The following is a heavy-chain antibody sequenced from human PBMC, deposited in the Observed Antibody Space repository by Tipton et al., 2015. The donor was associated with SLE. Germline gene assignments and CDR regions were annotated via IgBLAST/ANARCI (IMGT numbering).Heavy chain of an antibody. J-gene: IGHJ4*02. CDR2: TRNKAKNYAT. Sequence: SLRLSCAASGFTIRDYYMDWVRQAPGKGLEWVGRTRNKAKNYATEYAASVKGRFTISRDDSKNSLSLQMNSLKTEDTAVYYCNTFTVVAGIRRDYWGQGTLVTVSS. CDR1: GFTIRDYY. CDR3: NTFTVVAGIRRDY. D-gene: IGHD2-15*01. V-gene: IGHV3-72*01.